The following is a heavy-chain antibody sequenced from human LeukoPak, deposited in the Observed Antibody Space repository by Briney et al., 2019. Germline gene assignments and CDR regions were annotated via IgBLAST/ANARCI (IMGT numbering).Heavy chain of an antibody. D-gene: IGHD1-26*01. J-gene: IGHJ4*02. CDR1: GFTFSSYW. V-gene: IGHV3-7*01. Sequence: GGSLRLSCAASGFTFSSYWMSWVRQAPGKGLEWVANIKQDGSEKYYVDSVKGRFTISRDNAKPSLYLQMTRLRAEDTAVYYCAVGAGSLIWGQGTLVTVSS. CDR3: AVGAGSLI. CDR2: IKQDGSEK.